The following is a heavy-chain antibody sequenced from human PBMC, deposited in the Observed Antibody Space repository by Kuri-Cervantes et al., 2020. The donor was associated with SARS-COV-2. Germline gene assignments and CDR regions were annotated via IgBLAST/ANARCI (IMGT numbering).Heavy chain of an antibody. Sequence: SETLSLTCTVSGGSISSYYWSWIRQPPGKGLKWIGYIYYSGSTNYNPSLKSRVTISVDTSKNQFPLKLSSVTAADTAVYYCARGFGDIVVVPAAREYNWFDPWGQGTLVTVSS. CDR3: ARGFGDIVVVPAAREYNWFDP. CDR1: GGSISSYY. D-gene: IGHD2-2*01. J-gene: IGHJ5*02. V-gene: IGHV4-59*12. CDR2: IYYSGST.